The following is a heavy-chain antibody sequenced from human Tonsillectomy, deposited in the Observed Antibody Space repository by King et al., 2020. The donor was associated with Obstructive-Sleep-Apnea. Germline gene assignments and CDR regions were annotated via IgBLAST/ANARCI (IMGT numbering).Heavy chain of an antibody. CDR3: AGDGSISGRVDDAFDI. Sequence: QLQESGPGPVKPSETLSLTCTVSGGSISSSSYYWGWIRQPPGKGLEWIGSIYYSGSTYYNPSLKSRVTISVDTSKNQFSLKLSSVTAADTAVYYCAGDGSISGRVDDAFDIWGQGTMVTVSS. V-gene: IGHV4-39*07. J-gene: IGHJ3*02. D-gene: IGHD1-26*01. CDR2: IYYSGST. CDR1: GGSISSSSYY.